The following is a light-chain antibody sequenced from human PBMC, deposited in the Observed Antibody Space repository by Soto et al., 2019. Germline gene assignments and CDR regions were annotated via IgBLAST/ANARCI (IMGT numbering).Light chain of an antibody. Sequence: IQLTQSPSPLSASVGDSVTITCRASQGISSFLAWYQQKPGKAPKLLIYAASTLQSGVPSRFSGSGSGTGFTLTISSLQPEDFATYFCQQLNSYPITFGQGTRLEIK. V-gene: IGKV1-9*01. J-gene: IGKJ5*01. CDR3: QQLNSYPIT. CDR2: AAS. CDR1: QGISSF.